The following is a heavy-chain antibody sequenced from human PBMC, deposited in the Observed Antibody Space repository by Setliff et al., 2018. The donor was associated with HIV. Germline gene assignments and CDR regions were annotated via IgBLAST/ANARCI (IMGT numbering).Heavy chain of an antibody. D-gene: IGHD5-12*01. J-gene: IGHJ4*02. Sequence: PSETLSLTCTVTGGSISSGGFYWPWIRQHPGKGLEWIGYIYNTGSTYHSPSLESRVTISIDTSKNQFSLKLSSVTAADTAVYYCASYRKAERWLQLGGNFDYWGQGTLVTVSS. V-gene: IGHV4-31*03. CDR2: IYNTGST. CDR1: GGSISSGGFY. CDR3: ASYRKAERWLQLGGNFDY.